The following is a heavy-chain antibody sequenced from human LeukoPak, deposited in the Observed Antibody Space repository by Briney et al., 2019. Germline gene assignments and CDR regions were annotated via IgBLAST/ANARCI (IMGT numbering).Heavy chain of an antibody. V-gene: IGHV1-2*02. CDR2: INPNSGGT. CDR3: ARDHLYGSGSYVFDY. CDR1: GCTFTGYY. D-gene: IGHD3-10*01. J-gene: IGHJ4*02. Sequence: GASVKVSCKASGCTFTGYYMHWVRQAPGQGLEWMGWINPNSGGTNYAQKFQGRVTMTRDTSISTAYMELSRLRSDDTAVYYCARDHLYGSGSYVFDYWGQGTLVTVSS.